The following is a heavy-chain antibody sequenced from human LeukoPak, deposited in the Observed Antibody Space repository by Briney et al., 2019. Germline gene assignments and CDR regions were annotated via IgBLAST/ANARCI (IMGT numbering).Heavy chain of an antibody. CDR2: INHSGST. CDR1: GGSFSGYY. V-gene: IGHV4-34*01. Sequence: SETLSLTCAVYGGSFSGYYWSWIRQPPGKGLEWIGEINHSGSTNYNPSLKSRVTISVDTPKNQFSLVLTSVTAADTAMYYCARGGRYCSGGSCYLDYWGQGTLVTASS. D-gene: IGHD2-15*01. J-gene: IGHJ4*02. CDR3: ARGGRYCSGGSCYLDY.